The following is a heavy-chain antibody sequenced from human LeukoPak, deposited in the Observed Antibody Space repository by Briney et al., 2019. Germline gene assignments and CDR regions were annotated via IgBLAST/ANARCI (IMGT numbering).Heavy chain of an antibody. CDR3: ARARYCIGSTCPAGYYGMDV. CDR2: INTNTGNP. CDR1: GYTFNSYA. J-gene: IGHJ6*02. Sequence: ASVKVSCKASGYTFNSYALDWVRQAPGQGLEWMGWINTNTGNPTYAQGFTGRFVFSLDTSVSTAYLEISSLKAEDTAVYYCARARYCIGSTCPAGYYGMDVWGQGTTVTVSS. D-gene: IGHD2-15*01. V-gene: IGHV7-4-1*02.